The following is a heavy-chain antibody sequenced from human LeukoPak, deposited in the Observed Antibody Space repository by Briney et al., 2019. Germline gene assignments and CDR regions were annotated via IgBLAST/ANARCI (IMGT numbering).Heavy chain of an antibody. CDR2: IYSGGST. V-gene: IGHV3-53*01. CDR1: GFTFSSYW. Sequence: QTGGSLRLSCSASGFTFSSYWMHWVRQAPGKGLEWVSVIYSGGSTYYADSVKGRFTISRDNSKNTLYLQMNSLRAEDTAVYYCKRALVVVAATRIVRRCYWGQGTLVTVSS. D-gene: IGHD2-15*01. J-gene: IGHJ4*02. CDR3: KRALVVVAATRIVRRCY.